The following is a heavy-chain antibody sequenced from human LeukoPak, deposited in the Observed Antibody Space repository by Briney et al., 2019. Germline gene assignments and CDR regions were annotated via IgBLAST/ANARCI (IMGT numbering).Heavy chain of an antibody. J-gene: IGHJ4*02. CDR3: ARHRGYSYGSPYDY. CDR2: IYYSGST. Sequence: SETLSLTCTVSGGSISSYYWSWLRQPPGKGLEWIGYIYYSGSTNYNPSLKSRVTISVDTSKNQFSLKLSSVTAADTAVYYCARHRGYSYGSPYDYWGQGTLVTVSS. CDR1: GGSISSYY. V-gene: IGHV4-59*08. D-gene: IGHD5-18*01.